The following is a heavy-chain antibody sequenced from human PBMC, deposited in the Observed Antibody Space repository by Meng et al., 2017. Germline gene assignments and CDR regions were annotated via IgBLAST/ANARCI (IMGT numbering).Heavy chain of an antibody. CDR2: AYYRSKWYH. D-gene: IGHD1-26*01. CDR1: GDSVSSNSAA. V-gene: IGHV6-1*01. Sequence: QIQPPQQGPGLVKPSQTLSLICAISGDSVSSNSAAWNWIRQSPSRGLEWLGRAYYRSKWYHDYAESVKSRISIDPDTSKNQFSLQLRSVTPEDSAVYYCARGSYSFDSWGQRTLVTVSS. J-gene: IGHJ4*02. CDR3: ARGSYSFDS.